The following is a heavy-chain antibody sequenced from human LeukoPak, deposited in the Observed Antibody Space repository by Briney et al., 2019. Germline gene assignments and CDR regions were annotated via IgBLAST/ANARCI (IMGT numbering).Heavy chain of an antibody. Sequence: GGSLRLSCAASGFTFSSYGMHWVRQAPDKGLEWVAFIRYDGSNKYYADSVKGRFTISRDNSKNTLYLQMNSLRAEDTAVYYCAKGHPSLRIAAAGFDYWGQGTLVTVSS. J-gene: IGHJ4*02. CDR3: AKGHPSLRIAAAGFDY. CDR2: IRYDGSNK. CDR1: GFTFSSYG. V-gene: IGHV3-30*02. D-gene: IGHD6-13*01.